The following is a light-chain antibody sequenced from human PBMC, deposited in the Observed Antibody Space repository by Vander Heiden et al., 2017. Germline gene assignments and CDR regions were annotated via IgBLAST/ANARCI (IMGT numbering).Light chain of an antibody. J-gene: IGKJ4*01. V-gene: IGKV1-5*03. CDR1: QNIGTK. Sequence: DVQMTHSPSTPPASVGDRVTITCRASQNIGTKLAWYQRKPGKAPRLLICKASALESGVPSRFSGSGSGTEFTLTIRSLQPDDLGTYYCQQYEGYPLTFGGGTKVEIK. CDR3: QQYEGYPLT. CDR2: KAS.